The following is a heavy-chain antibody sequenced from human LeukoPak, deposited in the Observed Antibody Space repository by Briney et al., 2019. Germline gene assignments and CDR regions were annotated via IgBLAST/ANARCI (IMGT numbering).Heavy chain of an antibody. Sequence: NPNSGGTNYAQKFQGRVTMTSDTSISTAYMELSRLRSDDTAVYYCARAHYSSGWYFGGHWGQGTLVTVSS. V-gene: IGHV1-2*02. D-gene: IGHD6-19*01. J-gene: IGHJ4*02. CDR2: NPNSGGT. CDR3: ARAHYSSGWYFGGH.